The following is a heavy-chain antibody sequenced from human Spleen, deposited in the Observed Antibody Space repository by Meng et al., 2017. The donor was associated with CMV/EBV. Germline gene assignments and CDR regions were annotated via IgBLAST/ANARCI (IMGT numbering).Heavy chain of an antibody. CDR1: GGSISSGDYY. CDR3: ARDLRFPDNWFDP. V-gene: IGHV4-30-4*08. J-gene: IGHJ5*02. CDR2: IYYSGST. D-gene: IGHD3-3*01. Sequence: SETLSLTCTVSGGSISSGDYYWSWIRQPPGKGLEWIGYIYYSGSTYYNPSLKSRVTISVDTSKNQFSLKLSSVTAADTAVYYCARDLRFPDNWFDPWGQGTLVTVSS.